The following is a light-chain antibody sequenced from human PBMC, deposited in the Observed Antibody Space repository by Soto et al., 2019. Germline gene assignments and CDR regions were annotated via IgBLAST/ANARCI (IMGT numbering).Light chain of an antibody. CDR2: DVN. CDR3: CSYTGTYTVV. J-gene: IGLJ2*01. Sequence: QSALTQPASVSGSPGQSIAISCTGTSSDVGSYDLVSWYQQRPDKAPKLMIYDVNQRPSGVPDRFSGSKSGNTASLTISGLKAEDEADYYCCSYTGTYTVVFGGGTKLTVL. CDR1: SSDVGSYDL. V-gene: IGLV2-14*02.